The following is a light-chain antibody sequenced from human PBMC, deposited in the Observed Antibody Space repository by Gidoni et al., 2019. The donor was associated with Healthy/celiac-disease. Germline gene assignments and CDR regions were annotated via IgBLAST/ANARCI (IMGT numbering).Light chain of an antibody. Sequence: SYELTQPPSVSVSPGQTARITCYGDKLGDQYACWYQQKPGQSPVLVIYQDSKRPSGIPERFSGSNSGNTATLTISGTQAMDEADYYCQAWDSSTAVVFGGGTKLTVL. CDR3: QAWDSSTAVV. CDR2: QDS. J-gene: IGLJ2*01. CDR1: KLGDQY. V-gene: IGLV3-1*01.